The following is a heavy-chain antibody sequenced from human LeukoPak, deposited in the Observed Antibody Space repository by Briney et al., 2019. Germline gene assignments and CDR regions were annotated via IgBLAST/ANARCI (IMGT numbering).Heavy chain of an antibody. J-gene: IGHJ4*02. CDR2: VSYSGNT. CDR1: GDSVSGYGFY. CDR3: ARTIAAAGYYFDY. Sequence: ASETLSLTCTVSGDSVSGYGFYWSWIRQPPGRGLEWIGYVSYSGNTNYSPSLKSRISISVDTSKSQFSLELSSVTAADTAVYYCARTIAAAGYYFDYWGQGTLVTVSS. D-gene: IGHD6-13*01. V-gene: IGHV4-61*08.